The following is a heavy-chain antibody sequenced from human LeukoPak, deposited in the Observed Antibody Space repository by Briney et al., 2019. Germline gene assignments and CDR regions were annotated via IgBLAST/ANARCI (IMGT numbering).Heavy chain of an antibody. CDR1: GFTFSSYS. CDR2: ISSSSSYI. J-gene: IGHJ4*02. V-gene: IGHV3-21*01. D-gene: IGHD6-13*01. Sequence: GGSLRLSCAASGFTFSSYSMNWVRQAPGKGLEWVSSISSSSSYIYYADSVKGRFTISRDNAKNSLYLQMNSLRAEDTAVYYCARGVIAAGGNDFDYWGQGTLVTVSS. CDR3: ARGVIAAGGNDFDY.